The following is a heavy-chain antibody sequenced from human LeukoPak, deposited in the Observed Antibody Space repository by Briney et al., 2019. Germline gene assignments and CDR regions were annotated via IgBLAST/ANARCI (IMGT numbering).Heavy chain of an antibody. CDR2: IYYSGST. D-gene: IGHD6-19*01. J-gene: IGHJ4*02. Sequence: PSETLSLTCTVSGGSISSSSYYWGWIRQPPGKGLEWIGSIYYSGSTYYNPSLKSRVTISVDTSKNQFSLKLSSVTAADTAVYYCARLRDIQWPFPDFDYWGQGTLVTVSS. CDR1: GGSISSSSYY. CDR3: ARLRDIQWPFPDFDY. V-gene: IGHV4-39*01.